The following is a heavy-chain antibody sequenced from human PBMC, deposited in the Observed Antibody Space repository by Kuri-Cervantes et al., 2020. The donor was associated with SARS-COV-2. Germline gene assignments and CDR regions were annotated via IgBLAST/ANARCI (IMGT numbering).Heavy chain of an antibody. J-gene: IGHJ6*02. V-gene: IGHV3-13*05. CDR2: IGTAGDP. CDR3: ASRFWSGYYQPYYYYGMDV. Sequence: GGSLRLSCAASGFTFSSYDMHWVRQATGKGLEWVSAIGTAGDPYYPGSVKGRFTISRDNSKNTLYLQMNSLRAEDTAVYYCASRFWSGYYQPYYYYGMDVWGQGTTVTVSS. CDR1: GFTFSSYD. D-gene: IGHD3-3*01.